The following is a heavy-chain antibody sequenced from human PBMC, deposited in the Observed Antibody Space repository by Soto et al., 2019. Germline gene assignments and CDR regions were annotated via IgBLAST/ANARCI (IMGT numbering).Heavy chain of an antibody. V-gene: IGHV4-59*01. CDR2: MYFNEST. J-gene: IGHJ3*02. CDR3: ARDHKEAFDI. Sequence: QVLLQESGPGLVKPSETLSLTCTVSGGSISSYFLNWIRQAPGKGLEWIGYMYFNESTNYNPSLKGRVTRSLDTSKSLFSLTPNSVTASDTAVYYCARDHKEAFDIWGQGTLVTVSS. CDR1: GGSISSYF.